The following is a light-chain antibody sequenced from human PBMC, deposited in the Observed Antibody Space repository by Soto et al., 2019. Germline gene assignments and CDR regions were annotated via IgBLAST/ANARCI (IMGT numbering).Light chain of an antibody. CDR1: ISNIGSNS. CDR2: SSN. CDR3: AAWDDSLNGVV. V-gene: IGLV1-44*01. Sequence: HSVLAQPPSASETPGRRVTISCSGSISNIGSNSVNWYQQFPGTAPKLLIYSSNQRPSGVPDRFSGSKSGTSASLAISGLQSEDEADYYCAAWDDSLNGVVFGGGTRLTVL. J-gene: IGLJ2*01.